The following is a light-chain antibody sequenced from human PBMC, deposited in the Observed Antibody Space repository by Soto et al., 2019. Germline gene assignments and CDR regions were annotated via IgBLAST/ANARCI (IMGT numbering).Light chain of an antibody. CDR3: CSYAGSYTFV. J-gene: IGLJ1*01. Sequence: QSALTQPASVSGSPGQSITISCTGTSSDVGGYNYVSWYQLHPGKAPKLIIYEVSNRPSGVSNRFSGSKSGNTASLTISGLQAEDEADYYCCSYAGSYTFVFGTGTKLTVL. V-gene: IGLV2-14*01. CDR2: EVS. CDR1: SSDVGGYNY.